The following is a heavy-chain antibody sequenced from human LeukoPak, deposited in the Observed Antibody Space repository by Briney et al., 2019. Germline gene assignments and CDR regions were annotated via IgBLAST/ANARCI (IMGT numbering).Heavy chain of an antibody. V-gene: IGHV1-2*02. CDR3: ARELLWFGELSFDY. J-gene: IGHJ4*02. CDR2: INPNSGGT. CDR1: GYTFTGYY. D-gene: IGHD3-10*01. Sequence: ASVKVSCKASGYTFTGYYMHWVRQAPGQGLEWMGWINPNSGGTNYAQKFQGRVTMTRDTSISTAYMELSRLRSDDTAVYYCARELLWFGELSFDYWGQGTLVTVSS.